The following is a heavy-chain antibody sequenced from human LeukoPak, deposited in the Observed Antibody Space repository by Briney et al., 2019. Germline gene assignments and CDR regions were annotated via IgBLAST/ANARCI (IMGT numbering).Heavy chain of an antibody. V-gene: IGHV3-21*01. CDR1: GFTFSSYS. CDR2: ISSSSSYI. D-gene: IGHD6-13*01. J-gene: IGHJ4*02. Sequence: PGGSLRLSCAASGFTFSSYSMNWVRQAPGKGLEWVSSISSSSSYIYYADSVKGRFTISRDNAKNSPYLQMNSLRAEDTAVYYCARMEGYSSSWYDDYWGQGTLVTVSS. CDR3: ARMEGYSSSWYDDY.